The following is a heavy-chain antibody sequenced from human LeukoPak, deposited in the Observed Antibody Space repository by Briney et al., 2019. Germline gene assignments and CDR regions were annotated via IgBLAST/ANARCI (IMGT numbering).Heavy chain of an antibody. CDR1: GFTFSSYA. V-gene: IGHV3-30-3*01. CDR3: ARDPGPLPIAVAGTFDY. Sequence: SGGSLRLSCAASGFTFSSYAMHWVRQAPGKGLEWVAVISYDGSNKYYADSVKGRFTISRDNSKNTLYLQMNSLRAEDTAVYYCARDPGPLPIAVAGTFDYWGQGTLVTVSS. D-gene: IGHD6-19*01. CDR2: ISYDGSNK. J-gene: IGHJ4*02.